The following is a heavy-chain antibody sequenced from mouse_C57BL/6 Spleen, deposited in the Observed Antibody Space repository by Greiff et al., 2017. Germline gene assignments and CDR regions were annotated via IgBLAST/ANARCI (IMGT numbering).Heavy chain of an antibody. Sequence: VQLQQSGPELVKPGASVKISCKASGYAFSSSWMNWVKQRPGKGLEWIGRIYPGDGDTNYNGKFKGKDTLTADKSSSTAYMQLSSLTSEDSAVYFCARGGPNYWGQGTTLTVSS. CDR3: ARGGPNY. J-gene: IGHJ2*01. CDR1: GYAFSSSW. CDR2: IYPGDGDT. V-gene: IGHV1-82*01. D-gene: IGHD3-3*01.